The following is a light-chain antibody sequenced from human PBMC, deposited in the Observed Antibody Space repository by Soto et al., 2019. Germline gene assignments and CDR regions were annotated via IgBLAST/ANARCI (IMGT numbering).Light chain of an antibody. CDR1: QSVSSSY. Sequence: EIVLTQSPGTLSLSPGERATLSCRASQSVSSSYLAWYQQKPGQAPRLLIYGASSRATGIPDRFSGSGSGTDFTLNISRPEPEDFAVYYCQQYSSSPLCGFGPGTKVDIK. V-gene: IGKV3-20*01. CDR3: QQYSSSPLCG. J-gene: IGKJ3*01. CDR2: GAS.